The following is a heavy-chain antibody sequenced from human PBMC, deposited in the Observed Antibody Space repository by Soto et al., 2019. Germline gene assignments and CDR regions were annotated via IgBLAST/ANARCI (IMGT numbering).Heavy chain of an antibody. D-gene: IGHD3-16*02. CDR2: IYPNDSKA. CDR3: ARGNIANWFGP. CDR1: GYSFSSYW. V-gene: IGHV5-51*01. J-gene: IGHJ5*02. Sequence: HGESLKISCQSSGYSFSSYWIVWVRQMPGKGLEWMGIIYPNDSKAKYNPSVQGQVTMSVDKSISTAYLQWSSLRASDTAIYFCARGNIANWFGPWGQGTPVTVSS.